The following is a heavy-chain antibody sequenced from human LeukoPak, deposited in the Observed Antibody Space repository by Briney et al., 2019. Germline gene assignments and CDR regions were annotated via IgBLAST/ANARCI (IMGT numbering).Heavy chain of an antibody. J-gene: IGHJ4*02. Sequence: GGSLRLSCAASGFTVSSNYLSWVRQAPGKGLEWVSVIYSGGSTYYTDSVKGRFTISRDNFKNTVHLQMNSLRADDTAVYYCARVMSDYGDYVSFDYWGQGTLVTVSS. CDR1: GFTVSSNY. D-gene: IGHD4-17*01. V-gene: IGHV3-66*01. CDR3: ARVMSDYGDYVSFDY. CDR2: IYSGGST.